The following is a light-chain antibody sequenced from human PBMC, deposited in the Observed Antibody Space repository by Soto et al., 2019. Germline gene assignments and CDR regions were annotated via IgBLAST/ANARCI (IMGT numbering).Light chain of an antibody. CDR2: DVT. CDR3: TSFTSGSSPYV. V-gene: IGLV2-14*03. Sequence: QSVLTQPASVSGSPGQSITISCTGTSTDVGGFNYVSWYQQLPGKAPKLVIYDVTHRTSGVSDRFSGSRSGNTASLTISGLLAEDEADYYCTSFTSGSSPYVLGTGTKLTVL. CDR1: STDVGGFNY. J-gene: IGLJ1*01.